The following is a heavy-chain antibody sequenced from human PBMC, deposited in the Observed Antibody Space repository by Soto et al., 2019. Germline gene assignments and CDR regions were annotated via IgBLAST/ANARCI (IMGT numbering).Heavy chain of an antibody. CDR3: ASWTTVVTPARNAFDI. CDR2: IWYDGSNK. D-gene: IGHD4-17*01. J-gene: IGHJ3*02. V-gene: IGHV3-33*01. Sequence: GWSLRLSCAASGFTFSSYGMHWVRQAPGKGLEWVAVIWYDGSNKYYADSVKGRFTISRDNSKNTLYLQMNSLRAEDTAVYYCASWTTVVTPARNAFDIWGQGTMVTVSS. CDR1: GFTFSSYG.